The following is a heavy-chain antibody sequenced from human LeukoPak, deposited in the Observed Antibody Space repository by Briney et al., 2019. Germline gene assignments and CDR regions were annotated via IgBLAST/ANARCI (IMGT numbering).Heavy chain of an antibody. CDR3: ARGYGGTSNFDY. V-gene: IGHV1-2*02. D-gene: IGHD1-26*01. CDR2: INPKSGYT. Sequence: ASVKVSCKASGYNFIGYYMHWVRQAPGQGLEWMGLINPKSGYTIYAQKFQGRVTMTRDTSITTVYMELTSLTFDDTAVYYCARGYGGTSNFDYWGQGTLVTVSS. J-gene: IGHJ4*02. CDR1: GYNFIGYY.